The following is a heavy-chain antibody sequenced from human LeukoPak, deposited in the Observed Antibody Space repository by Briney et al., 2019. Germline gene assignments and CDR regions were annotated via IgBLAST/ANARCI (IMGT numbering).Heavy chain of an antibody. CDR1: GFTFSNYA. V-gene: IGHV3-23*01. J-gene: IGHJ4*02. D-gene: IGHD1-1*01. Sequence: GGSLRFSCAASGFTFSNYAMRWVRQAPGKGLEWVSSISGSDGTTYYADSVKGRFTISRDNSKYTLSLQMNSLRAEDTAVYYCAKVDNWKYGHHDFWGQGTLVTVSS. CDR2: ISGSDGTT. CDR3: AKVDNWKYGHHDF.